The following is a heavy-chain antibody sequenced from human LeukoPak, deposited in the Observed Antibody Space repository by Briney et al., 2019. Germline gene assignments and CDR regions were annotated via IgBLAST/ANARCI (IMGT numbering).Heavy chain of an antibody. V-gene: IGHV4-34*01. CDR3: ARGNRAGHIFDY. J-gene: IGHJ4*02. CDR1: GGSSSDYY. Sequence: SETLSLTCAVYGGSSSDYYWSWIRQAPGKGLEWIGEIAHDGSTNYSPSLKRRATISRDTSKNHFSLNLRSVTAADTAVYSCARGNRAGHIFDYWGQGTLVTVSS. D-gene: IGHD5-24*01. CDR2: IAHDGST.